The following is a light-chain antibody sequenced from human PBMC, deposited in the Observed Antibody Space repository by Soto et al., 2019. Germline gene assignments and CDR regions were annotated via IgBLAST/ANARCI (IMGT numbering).Light chain of an antibody. J-gene: IGLJ3*02. CDR3: SSYTDFNNVL. V-gene: IGLV2-8*01. CDR2: EAT. CDR1: SSDVRDYNF. Sequence: QSVLTQSPSASGSPGQSVTISCTGTSSDVRDYNFISWYQQYPGKAPKLMIYEATKRPSGVPDRFSGSSSVNMASLTVSGLQVEDEADYYCSSYTDFNNVLFGGGTKLTVL.